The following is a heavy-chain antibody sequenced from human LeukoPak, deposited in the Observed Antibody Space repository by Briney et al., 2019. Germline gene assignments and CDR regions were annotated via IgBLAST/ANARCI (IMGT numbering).Heavy chain of an antibody. V-gene: IGHV1-2*02. CDR1: GYTFTGHY. J-gene: IGHJ4*02. CDR3: ARVGHTSGWDLDY. Sequence: ASVKLSCKASGYTFTGHYIHWVRQAPGPGLEWMGFINPDGGGTNYAQKFQGRVTMTRDTSITTAYMELRRVTSDDTAVYYCARVGHTSGWDLDYWGQGTPVTVSS. D-gene: IGHD6-19*01. CDR2: INPDGGGT.